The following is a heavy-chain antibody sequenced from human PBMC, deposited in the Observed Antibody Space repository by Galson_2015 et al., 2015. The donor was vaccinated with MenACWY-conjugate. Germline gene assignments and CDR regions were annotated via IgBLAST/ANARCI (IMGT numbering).Heavy chain of an antibody. CDR2: IKQDGSDK. V-gene: IGHV3-7*03. J-gene: IGHJ4*02. CDR1: GFIFSTYW. Sequence: SLRLSCAASGFIFSTYWMTWVRQAPGKGLEWVANIKQDGSDKYYVGSVKGRFTISRDNAKNSLYLQMNSLGTEDTAVYYCGRDLTGTTIYWGQGTLVTVSS. D-gene: IGHD1-7*01. CDR3: GRDLTGTTIY.